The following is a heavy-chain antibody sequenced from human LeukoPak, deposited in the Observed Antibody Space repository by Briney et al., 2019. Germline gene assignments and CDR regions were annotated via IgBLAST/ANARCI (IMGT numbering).Heavy chain of an antibody. CDR2: ISAYNGNT. CDR1: GYTFTSYG. J-gene: IGHJ5*02. V-gene: IGHV1-18*01. CDR3: ARVGAETFDNWFDP. Sequence: VASVKVSCKASGYTFTSYGISWVRQAPGQGLEWMGWISAYNGNTNYAQKLQGRATMTTDTSTSTAYMELRSLRSDDTAVYYCARVGAETFDNWFDPWGQGTLVTVSS.